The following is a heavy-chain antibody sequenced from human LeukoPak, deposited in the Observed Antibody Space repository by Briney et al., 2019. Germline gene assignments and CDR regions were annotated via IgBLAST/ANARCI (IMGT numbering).Heavy chain of an antibody. CDR3: AGGGVCSSTSCSHYYYYYMDV. Sequence: GGSLRLSCAASGFTFSSYSMNWVRQAPGKGLEWVSSISSSSSYIYYADSVKGRFTISRDNAKNSLYLQMNSLRAEDTAVYYCAGGGVCSSTSCSHYYYYYMDVWGKGTTVTVSS. V-gene: IGHV3-21*01. D-gene: IGHD2-2*01. J-gene: IGHJ6*03. CDR2: ISSSSSYI. CDR1: GFTFSSYS.